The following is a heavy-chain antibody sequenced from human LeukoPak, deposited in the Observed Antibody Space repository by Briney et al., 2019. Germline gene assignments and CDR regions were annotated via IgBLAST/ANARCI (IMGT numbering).Heavy chain of an antibody. CDR3: ARTGSYYYDSSGYFDI. CDR1: GFTFSDYY. J-gene: IGHJ3*02. Sequence: GGSLRLSCAASGFTFSDYYMSWIRQAPGKGLEWVSYISSSGSTIYYADSVKGRFTISRDNAKNSLYLQMNSLRAEDTALYYCARTGSYYYDSSGYFDIWGQGTMVTVSS. D-gene: IGHD3-22*01. V-gene: IGHV3-11*01. CDR2: ISSSGSTI.